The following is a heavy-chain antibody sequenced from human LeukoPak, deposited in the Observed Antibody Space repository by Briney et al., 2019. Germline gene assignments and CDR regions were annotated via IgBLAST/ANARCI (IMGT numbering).Heavy chain of an antibody. Sequence: SQTLSLTCTVSGGSISSGDYYWSWIRQPPGKGLEWIGYIYYSGSTYYNPSLQSRVTISVDTSKKQFSLKLSSVTAADTAVYYCARATVGIAAAGMLRGFYFDYWGQGTLGTVSS. J-gene: IGHJ4*02. CDR3: ARATVGIAAAGMLRGFYFDY. CDR2: IYYSGST. V-gene: IGHV4-30-4*08. D-gene: IGHD6-13*01. CDR1: GGSISSGDYY.